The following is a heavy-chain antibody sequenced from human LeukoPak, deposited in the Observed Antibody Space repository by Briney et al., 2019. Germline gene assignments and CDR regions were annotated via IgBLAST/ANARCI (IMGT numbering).Heavy chain of an antibody. CDR3: ARAESFFHY. V-gene: IGHV1-8*02. D-gene: IGHD3-10*01. Sequence: ASVKVSCKASGYTFTSYGISWVRQAPGQGLEWMGWMNPNSGNTGYAQKFQGRVTMTRNTSISTAYMDLSSLRSEDTAVYYCARAESFFHYWGQGTLVTVSS. CDR2: MNPNSGNT. J-gene: IGHJ4*02. CDR1: GYTFTSYG.